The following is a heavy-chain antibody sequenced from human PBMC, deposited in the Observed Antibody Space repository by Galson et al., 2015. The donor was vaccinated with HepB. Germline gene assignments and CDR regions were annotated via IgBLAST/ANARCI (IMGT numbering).Heavy chain of an antibody. V-gene: IGHV3-74*01. CDR1: GFTFNTYW. D-gene: IGHD3-22*01. Sequence: SLRLSCAASGFTFNTYWMHWVRQVSGKGLVWVSRINSDGSSTSYADSVKGRFTISRDNAKNTLYLEMNSLRTEDTGLYHCARGYYYESSGYYYYYGMDVWGQGTTVTVPS. J-gene: IGHJ6*02. CDR2: INSDGSST. CDR3: ARGYYYESSGYYYYYGMDV.